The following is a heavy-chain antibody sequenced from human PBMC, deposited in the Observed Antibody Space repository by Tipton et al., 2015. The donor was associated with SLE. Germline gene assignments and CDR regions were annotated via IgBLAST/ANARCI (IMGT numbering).Heavy chain of an antibody. CDR1: GFTFGDYA. V-gene: IGHV3-49*04. J-gene: IGHJ4*02. CDR2: IRSKAYGGTT. CDR3: TRDRTTMVRGVNHFDY. Sequence: VQLVQSGGGLVQPGRSLRLSCTASGFTFGDYAMSWVRQAPGKGLEWVGFIRSKAYGGTTEYAASVKGRFTISRDDSKSIAYLQMNSLKTEDTAVYYCTRDRTTMVRGVNHFDYWGQGTLVTVSS. D-gene: IGHD3-10*01.